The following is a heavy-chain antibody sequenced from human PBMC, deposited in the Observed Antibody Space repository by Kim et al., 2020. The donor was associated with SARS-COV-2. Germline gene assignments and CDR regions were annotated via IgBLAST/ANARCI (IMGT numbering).Heavy chain of an antibody. J-gene: IGHJ4*01. CDR1: GFTFRAFA. V-gene: IGHV3-23*01. CDR3: AKNEGRVAAAPFHY. CDR2: LSFSGGAT. D-gene: IGHD5-12*01. Sequence: GGSLRLSCAASGFTFRAFAMTWVRQAPGEGLEWVSSLSFSGGATYYADSDVKGRFTISRDDSKNILYLQMHSLRAEDTAIYYCAKNEGRVAAAPFHYRG.